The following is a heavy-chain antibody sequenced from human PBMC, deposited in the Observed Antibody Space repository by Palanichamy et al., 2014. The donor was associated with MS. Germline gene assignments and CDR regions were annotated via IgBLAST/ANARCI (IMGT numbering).Heavy chain of an antibody. V-gene: IGHV7-4-1*02. Sequence: QVQLVQSGSELKKPGASVKVSCKASGYTFTSYAMNWVRQAPGQGLEWMGWINTNTGNPTYAQGFTGRFVFSLDTSVSTAYLQISSLKAEDTAVYYCARGYCSGGSCYSRLYYYYYMDVWGKGTTVTVSS. D-gene: IGHD2-15*01. CDR1: GYTFTSYA. CDR3: ARGYCSGGSCYSRLYYYYYMDV. CDR2: INTNTGNP. J-gene: IGHJ6*03.